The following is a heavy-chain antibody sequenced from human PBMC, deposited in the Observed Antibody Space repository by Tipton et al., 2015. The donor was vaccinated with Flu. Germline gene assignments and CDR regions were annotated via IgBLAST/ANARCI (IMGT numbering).Heavy chain of an antibody. CDR2: INPLFGTP. Sequence: QLVQSGAEVKKPGSSVKISCKASGNTFSNLRISWVRQAPGQGLEWMGGINPLFGTPNYAQKFQGRVTITADRSTGTADMELSRLKSDDTAVYYCAKGGGLVGAHYYFDYWGQGTLVTVSS. CDR3: AKGGGLVGAHYYFDY. D-gene: IGHD1-26*01. V-gene: IGHV1-69*06. J-gene: IGHJ4*02. CDR1: GNTFSNLR.